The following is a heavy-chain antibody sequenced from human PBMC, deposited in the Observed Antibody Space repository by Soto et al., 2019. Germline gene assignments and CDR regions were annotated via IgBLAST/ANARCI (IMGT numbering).Heavy chain of an antibody. CDR2: IYYSGST. V-gene: IGHV4-59*08. CDR3: ARHHDY. CDR1: GVSISSYY. Sequence: PSETLSLTCTVSGVSISSYYWSWIRQPPGKGLEWIGYIYYSGSTNYNPSLKSRVTISVDTSKNQFSLKLSSVTAADTAVYYCARHHDYWGQGTLVTVSS. J-gene: IGHJ4*02.